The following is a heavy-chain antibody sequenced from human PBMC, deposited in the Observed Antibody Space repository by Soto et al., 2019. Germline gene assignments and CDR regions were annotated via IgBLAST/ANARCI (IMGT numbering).Heavy chain of an antibody. D-gene: IGHD5-12*01. CDR1: GYTFFTYD. Sequence: ASVKVSCKASGYTFFTYDISWVRQAPGQGLEWMGWISTYSGDTKYAQKFQGRVTMTTDTSTTTAYLELRSLRSDDTTVYYCARHHGPTTSENWFDPWGQGTLVTVSS. CDR2: ISTYSGDT. V-gene: IGHV1-18*01. J-gene: IGHJ5*02. CDR3: ARHHGPTTSENWFDP.